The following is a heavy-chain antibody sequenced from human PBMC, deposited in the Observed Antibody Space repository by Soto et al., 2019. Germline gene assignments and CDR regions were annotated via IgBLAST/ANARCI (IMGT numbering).Heavy chain of an antibody. V-gene: IGHV1-18*01. CDR3: ARFSGGSYNTYYFYYGMDV. CDR2: LSAYNGNT. J-gene: IGHJ6*02. CDR1: GYTFTSYG. D-gene: IGHD2-15*01. Sequence: ASVKVSCKASGYTFTSYGISWVRQAPGQGLDWMGWLSAYNGNTKYAQDLQGRVTMTTDTSTSTAYMELRSLRSDDTAVYYCARFSGGSYNTYYFYYGMDVWGQGTTVTVSS.